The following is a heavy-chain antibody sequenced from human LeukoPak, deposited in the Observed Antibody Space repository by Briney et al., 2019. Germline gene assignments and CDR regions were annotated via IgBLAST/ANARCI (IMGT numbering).Heavy chain of an antibody. D-gene: IGHD5-24*01. V-gene: IGHV4-34*01. Sequence: SETLSLTCAVYGGSFSGYYWSWVRQPPGKGLEWIGEINHSGSTNYNPSLKSRVTISVDTSKNHFSLKLSSVTAAATAVYYCARVDGYNSFDYWGQGTLVTVSS. J-gene: IGHJ4*02. CDR1: GGSFSGYY. CDR2: INHSGST. CDR3: ARVDGYNSFDY.